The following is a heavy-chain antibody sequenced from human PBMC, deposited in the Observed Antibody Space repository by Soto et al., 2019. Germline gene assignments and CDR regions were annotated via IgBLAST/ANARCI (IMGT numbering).Heavy chain of an antibody. D-gene: IGHD3-10*01. V-gene: IGHV3-23*01. CDR2: ISGSGGST. CDR1: GFTFSNYA. Sequence: EVQLLESGGGLVQPGGSLRLSCAASGFTFSNYAMNWVRQAPGKGLEWVSAISGSGGSTYYADSVQGRFTISRDNSKNTLYLQMTSLRAEDTAVYYCATDPASRLHWFGELENWGQGTLVTVSS. CDR3: ATDPASRLHWFGELEN. J-gene: IGHJ4*02.